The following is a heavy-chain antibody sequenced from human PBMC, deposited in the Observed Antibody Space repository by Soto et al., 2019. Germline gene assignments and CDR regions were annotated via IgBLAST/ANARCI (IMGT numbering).Heavy chain of an antibody. Sequence: GGSLRLSCAASGFTFSSYAMNWVRQAPGKGLEWVSSISGSGGSTHYADSVKGRFTISRDNSKNTLYLQMNSLRAEDTAVYYCAKILSTVTTYYYGMDVWGQGTTVTVSS. CDR1: GFTFSSYA. CDR2: ISGSGGST. D-gene: IGHD4-17*01. CDR3: AKILSTVTTYYYGMDV. V-gene: IGHV3-23*01. J-gene: IGHJ6*02.